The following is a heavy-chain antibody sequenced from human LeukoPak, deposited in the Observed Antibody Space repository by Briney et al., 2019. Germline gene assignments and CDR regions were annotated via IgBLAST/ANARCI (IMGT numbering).Heavy chain of an antibody. CDR2: IYPGDSDT. CDR3: XXXXXXILWGYNWFDP. CDR1: GYSFTSYW. V-gene: IGHV5-51*01. J-gene: IGHJ5*02. D-gene: IGHD2-21*01. Sequence: GESLKISCKGSGYSFTSYWIGWVRQMPGKGLEWMGIIYPGDSDTRYSPSFQGQVTISADKSISTAYLQWSSLKASDTAMYYXXXXXXXILWGYNWFDPWGQGTLVTVSS.